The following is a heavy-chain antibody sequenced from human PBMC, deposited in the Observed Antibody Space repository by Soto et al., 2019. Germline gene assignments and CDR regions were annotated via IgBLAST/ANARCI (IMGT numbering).Heavy chain of an antibody. CDR1: GDSISSVNYF. J-gene: IGHJ5*01. V-gene: IGHV4-30-4*01. Sequence: SETLSLTCSVSGDSISSVNYFWAWIRQPPGQALEYIGYIYKSATTYYNPSFESRVAISLDTSKSQFSLNVTSVTAADTAVYFCARGRYCLTGRCFPNWFDSWGQGTLVTVSS. CDR2: IYKSATT. CDR3: ARGRYCLTGRCFPNWFDS. D-gene: IGHD2-15*01.